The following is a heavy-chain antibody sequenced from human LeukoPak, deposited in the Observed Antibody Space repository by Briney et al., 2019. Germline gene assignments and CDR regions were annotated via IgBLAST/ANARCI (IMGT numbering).Heavy chain of an antibody. J-gene: IGHJ4*02. D-gene: IGHD2-21*01. CDR1: GGSFSGYY. CDR2: IYNSGST. Sequence: SETLSLTCAVYGGSFSGYYWSWIRQPPGKGLEWIGNIYNSGSTNYNPSLKSRFTMSVDTSKNQFSLKMSSVTAADTAVYYCARGKGGAFYFFDSWGQGTLVTVSS. CDR3: ARGKGGAFYFFDS. V-gene: IGHV4-59*01.